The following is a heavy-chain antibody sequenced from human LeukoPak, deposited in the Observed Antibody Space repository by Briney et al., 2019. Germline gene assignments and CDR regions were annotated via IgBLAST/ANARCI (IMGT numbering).Heavy chain of an antibody. V-gene: IGHV3-64*02. CDR1: GFTFSSYA. J-gene: IGHJ4*02. CDR3: ARAGYCSSANCYAGTYFDY. Sequence: GGSLRLSCAASGFTFSSYAMSWVRQAPGKGLEYVSGISSNGGSTYYADSVKGRFTISRDNSRNTLYLQMGSLRADDMAVYYCARAGYCSSANCYAGTYFDYWGQGTLVTVSS. CDR2: ISSNGGST. D-gene: IGHD2-2*01.